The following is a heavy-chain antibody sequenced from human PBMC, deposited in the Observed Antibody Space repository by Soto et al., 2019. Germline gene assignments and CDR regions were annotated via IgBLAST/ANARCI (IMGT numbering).Heavy chain of an antibody. Sequence: QVQLVQSGAEVKKPGASVKVSCKASGYTFTSYAINWVRQATGQGLEWMGWMTPSSGTTGYAQKFKGRVTMPRNTPISTAYMELGSLRSEATAVYYCATTLYGDNVDSWGQGSLVTVS. CDR1: GYTFTSYA. V-gene: IGHV1-8*01. J-gene: IGHJ4*02. CDR3: ATTLYGDNVDS. CDR2: MTPSSGTT. D-gene: IGHD4-17*01.